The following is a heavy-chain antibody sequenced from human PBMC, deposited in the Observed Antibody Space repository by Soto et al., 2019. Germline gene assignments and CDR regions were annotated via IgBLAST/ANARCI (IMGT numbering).Heavy chain of an antibody. Sequence: SETLSLTCAVSGGSISSGGYSWSWIRQPPGKGLEWIGYIYHSGSTYYNPSLKSRVTISVDRSKNQFSLKLSSVTAADTAVYYCARTHIVVVPAAMGGEFDPWGQGTLVTVSS. V-gene: IGHV4-30-2*01. CDR2: IYHSGST. D-gene: IGHD2-2*01. CDR3: ARTHIVVVPAAMGGEFDP. CDR1: GGSISSGGYS. J-gene: IGHJ5*02.